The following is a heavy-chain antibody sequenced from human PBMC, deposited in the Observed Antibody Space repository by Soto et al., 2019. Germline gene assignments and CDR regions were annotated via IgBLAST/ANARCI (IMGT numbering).Heavy chain of an antibody. CDR3: ARHVRGWTGFGVVTSGWFDP. CDR1: GGSISSSSYY. J-gene: IGHJ5*02. D-gene: IGHD3-3*01. Sequence: SETLSLTCTVSGGSISSSSYYWSWIRQPPGKGLEWIGSIYYSGSTYYNPSLKSRVTISVDTSKNQFSLKLSSVTAADTAVYYCARHVRGWTGFGVVTSGWFDPWGQGTLVTVSS. CDR2: IYYSGST. V-gene: IGHV4-39*01.